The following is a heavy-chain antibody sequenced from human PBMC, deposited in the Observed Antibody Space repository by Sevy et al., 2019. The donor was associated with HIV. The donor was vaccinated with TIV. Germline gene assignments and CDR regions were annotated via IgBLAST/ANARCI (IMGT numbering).Heavy chain of an antibody. V-gene: IGHV3-30-3*01. J-gene: IGHJ6*04. CDR2: ISYDGSNK. CDR1: GFTFSSYA. Sequence: GGSLRLSCAASGFTFSSYAMHWVRQAPGKGLEWVAVISYDGSNKYYEDSVKGRFTISRDNSKNTLYLQMDGLSAEDTAIYYCARDDEPDYYYFDMDVWGKGTTVTVSS. CDR3: ARDDEPDYYYFDMDV.